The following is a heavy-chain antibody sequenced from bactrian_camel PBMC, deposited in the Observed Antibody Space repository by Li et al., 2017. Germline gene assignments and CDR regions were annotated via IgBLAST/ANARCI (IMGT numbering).Heavy chain of an antibody. J-gene: IGHJ4*01. CDR1: ELIAC. CDR2: VDSDGVA. V-gene: IGHV3S53*01. CDR3: AADAEECLPTMAPPDPHEFKF. Sequence: HVQLVESGGGAVQAGGSLTLSCAASELIACMGWFRQAPGKEREGVVGVDSDGVATYVAPVKDRFNIAKENQKNFLYLRMSGLKVEDTAMYHCAADAEECLPTMAPPDPHEFKFWGQGTQVTVS. D-gene: IGHD4*01.